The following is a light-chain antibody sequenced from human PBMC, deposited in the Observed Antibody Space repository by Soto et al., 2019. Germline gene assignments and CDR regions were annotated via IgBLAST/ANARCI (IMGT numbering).Light chain of an antibody. J-gene: IGLJ1*01. V-gene: IGLV1-51*02. CDR1: SSNIGNNY. CDR2: ENN. CDR3: GTWDSRLGGGPPFV. Sequence: QSVLTQPPSVSAAPGQKVTISCSGSSSNIGNNYVSWYQQLPGTAPKLLIYENNKRPSGIPDRFSGPKSGTSATLGITGPQTGDEADYYFGTWDSRLGGGPPFVFGTGTKLTVL.